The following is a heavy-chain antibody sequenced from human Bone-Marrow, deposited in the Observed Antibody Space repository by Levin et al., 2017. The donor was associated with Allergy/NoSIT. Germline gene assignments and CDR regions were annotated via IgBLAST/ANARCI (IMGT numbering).Heavy chain of an antibody. D-gene: IGHD3-3*01. J-gene: IGHJ5*02. CDR2: INPNSGGT. CDR3: ARSPFPITIFGVTRGWFDP. V-gene: IGHV1-2*02. Sequence: GESLKISCKASGYTFTGYYMHWVRQAPGQGLEWMGWINPNSGGTNYAQKFQGRVTMTRDTSISTAYMELSRLRADDTAVYYCARSPFPITIFGVTRGWFDPWGQGTLVTVSS. CDR1: GYTFTGYY.